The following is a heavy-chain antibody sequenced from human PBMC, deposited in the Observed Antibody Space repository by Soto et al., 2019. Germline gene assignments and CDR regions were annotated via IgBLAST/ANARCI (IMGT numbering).Heavy chain of an antibody. J-gene: IGHJ4*02. CDR1: GVSISRSNW. CDR2: MYYSGST. V-gene: IGHV4-4*02. D-gene: IGHD3-9*01. CDR3: ARAKALHYDILTGIDY. Sequence: SETLSLTCSVSGVSISRSNWWTWVRQAPGKELEWIGEMYYSGSTYYNPSLKSRVTISVDTSKNHLSLKLSSVTAADTAVYYCARAKALHYDILTGIDYWGQGTLVTVSS.